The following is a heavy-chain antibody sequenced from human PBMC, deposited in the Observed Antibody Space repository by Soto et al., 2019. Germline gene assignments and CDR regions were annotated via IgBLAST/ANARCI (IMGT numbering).Heavy chain of an antibody. CDR1: GYTFTGYY. CDR2: INPNSGGT. Sequence: ASVKFSCKASGYTFTGYYMHWVRQAPGQGLEWMGWINPNSGGTNYAHKFQGRVTMTRDTSISTAYMELSRLRSDDTAVYYCARIKGIPAAIYYYGLDVWGQGTTVHVSS. J-gene: IGHJ6*02. V-gene: IGHV1-2*07. D-gene: IGHD2-2*02. CDR3: ARIKGIPAAIYYYGLDV.